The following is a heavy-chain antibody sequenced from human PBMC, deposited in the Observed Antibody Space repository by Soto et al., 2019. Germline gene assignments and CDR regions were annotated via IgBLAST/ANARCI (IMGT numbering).Heavy chain of an antibody. D-gene: IGHD6-25*01. CDR3: ARQRPAPPYFDY. V-gene: IGHV4-31*03. Sequence: QVQLQESGPGLVKPSQTLSLTCTVSGGSISSGSYYWTWIRQQQGKGLEWIGYIYYSGSTYYNPSRKRRVTISFDASKHQFPLKLCSVPAADTAVYFCARQRPAPPYFDYWGQGPLLTVPS. CDR2: IYYSGST. J-gene: IGHJ4*02. CDR1: GGSISSGSYY.